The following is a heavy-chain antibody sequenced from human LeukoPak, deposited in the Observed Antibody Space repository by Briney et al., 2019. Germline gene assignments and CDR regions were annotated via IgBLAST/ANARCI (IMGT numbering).Heavy chain of an antibody. Sequence: GGSLRLSCAASGFTFSSYGMHWVRQAPGKGLEWVAVISYDGSNKYYADSVKGRFTISRDDSKNTLYLQMNSLRAEDTAVYYCARDLGAAAPYWGQGTLVTVSS. CDR1: GFTFSSYG. J-gene: IGHJ4*02. CDR3: ARDLGAAAPY. CDR2: ISYDGSNK. D-gene: IGHD6-13*01. V-gene: IGHV3-30*19.